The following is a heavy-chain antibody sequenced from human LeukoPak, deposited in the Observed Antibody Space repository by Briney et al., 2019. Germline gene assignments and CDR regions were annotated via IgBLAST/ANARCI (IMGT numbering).Heavy chain of an antibody. Sequence: RTSETLSLTCTVSGGSISSYFWSWIRQPAGKGLEWIGRIYTTGSTNYNPSLKSRVTMSVDTSKNQFSLKLSSVTAADTAVYYCARGEYYYYMDVWGKGTTVTVSS. CDR1: GGSISSYF. CDR2: IYTTGST. J-gene: IGHJ6*03. V-gene: IGHV4-4*07. CDR3: ARGEYYYYMDV.